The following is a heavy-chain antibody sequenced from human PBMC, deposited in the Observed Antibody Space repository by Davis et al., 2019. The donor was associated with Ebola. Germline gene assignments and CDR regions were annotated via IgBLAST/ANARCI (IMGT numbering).Heavy chain of an antibody. D-gene: IGHD2-2*03. V-gene: IGHV3-23*01. CDR3: AKDKGWINYFDS. CDR1: GFVFSNYD. CDR2: INRDGDST. Sequence: GESLKISCAASGFVFSNYDMSWVRQAPGKGPERASAINRDGDSTEYADSAKGRFTISRDNSRKTLYLQMNSLTDEDSGVYYCAKDKGWINYFDSWGQGTRVTVSS. J-gene: IGHJ4*02.